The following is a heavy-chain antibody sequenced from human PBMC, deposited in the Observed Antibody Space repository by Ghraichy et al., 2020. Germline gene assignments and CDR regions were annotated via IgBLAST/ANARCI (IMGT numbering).Heavy chain of an antibody. D-gene: IGHD1-26*01. CDR3: ARNGIVGATTFWFDP. Sequence: SEPLSLTCAVYGGSFSGYYWSWIRQPPGKGLEWIGEINHSGSTNYNPSLKSRVTISVDTSKNQFSLKVSSVTAADTAVYYCARNGIVGATTFWFDPWGQGTLVTVSS. CDR2: INHSGST. CDR1: GGSFSGYY. J-gene: IGHJ5*02. V-gene: IGHV4-34*01.